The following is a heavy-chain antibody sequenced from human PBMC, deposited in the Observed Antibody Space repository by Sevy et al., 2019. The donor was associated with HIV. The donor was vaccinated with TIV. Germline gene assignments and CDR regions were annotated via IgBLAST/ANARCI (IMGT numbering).Heavy chain of an antibody. V-gene: IGHV3-15*01. J-gene: IGHJ4*02. Sequence: GGSLRLSCAGSGFTFSNAWMSWVRQAPGKGLEWVGRIKSKTDGGTADHAAPVKGRFTISRDDSKNTLYLQMNSLKTDDTAVYYCTTDGMYYDILTGYYRVVDYWGQGTLVTVSS. CDR1: GFTFSNAW. D-gene: IGHD3-9*01. CDR3: TTDGMYYDILTGYYRVVDY. CDR2: IKSKTDGGTA.